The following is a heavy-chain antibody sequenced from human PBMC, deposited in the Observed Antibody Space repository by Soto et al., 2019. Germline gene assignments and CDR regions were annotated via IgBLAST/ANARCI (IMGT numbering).Heavy chain of an antibody. Sequence: ASVKVSCKASGYTFSNYGMHWVRQAPGQRPEWMGWINVDNGKTKYSQKLQGRLSITRDTSARTVYMDLSRLRSEDTAVYYCAREYSTLTGYYLDKWFDPWGQGTLVTVSS. D-gene: IGHD3-9*01. CDR3: AREYSTLTGYYLDKWFDP. J-gene: IGHJ5*02. CDR2: INVDNGKT. V-gene: IGHV1-3*01. CDR1: GYTFSNYG.